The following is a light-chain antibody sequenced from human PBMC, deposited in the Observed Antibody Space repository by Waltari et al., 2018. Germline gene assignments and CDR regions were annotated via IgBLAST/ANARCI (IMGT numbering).Light chain of an antibody. CDR1: NSNIGFNS. CDR3: ASWDQRLRGVV. J-gene: IGLJ2*01. CDR2: RDS. V-gene: IGLV1-47*01. Sequence: QSVLSQPPSASASPGQGATISWSGSNSNIGFNSVFWYQHVPGTAPKLVIFRDSQRPSGVHGRFSGSESHSSASLALSRLRSEDEADYYCASWDQRLRGVVFGGGIKLTVL.